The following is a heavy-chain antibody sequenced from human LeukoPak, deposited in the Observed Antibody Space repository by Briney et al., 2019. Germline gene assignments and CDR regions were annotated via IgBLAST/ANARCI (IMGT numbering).Heavy chain of an antibody. CDR2: FDDRNGAAST. D-gene: IGHD1-26*01. CDR1: GFHFSDYS. Sequence: PGGSLRLSCEVSGFHFSDYSMNWVRQAPGKGLEWISYFDDRNGAASTSYADSGKGRFIISRDAAKNSLFLQMNSLTAEDTAVYYCARDDKWGFDYWGQGTLVTVSS. V-gene: IGHV3-48*04. CDR3: ARDDKWGFDY. J-gene: IGHJ4*02.